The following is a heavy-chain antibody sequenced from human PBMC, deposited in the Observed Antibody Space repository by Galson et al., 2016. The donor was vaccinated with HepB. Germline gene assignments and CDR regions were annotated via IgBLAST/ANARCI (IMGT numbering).Heavy chain of an antibody. CDR2: IYWDDDK. V-gene: IGHV2-5*02. CDR3: AHSLSTVGGFDP. CDR1: GFSLSPSEVA. D-gene: IGHD1-26*01. Sequence: LVKPTQTLTLTCTFSGFSLSPSEVAVGWIRQPPGKALEWLALIYWDDDKRYNASLKSRLTVNKDTSKNQVVLKMTNMDPVDTGTYYCAHSLSTVGGFDPWGQGTLVTVSS. J-gene: IGHJ5*02.